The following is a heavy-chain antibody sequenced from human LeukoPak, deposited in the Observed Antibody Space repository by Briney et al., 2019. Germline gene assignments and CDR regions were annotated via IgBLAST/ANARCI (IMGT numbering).Heavy chain of an antibody. CDR1: GFTFGSYA. Sequence: GGSLRLSCAASGFTFGSYAMTWVRQAPGKGLEWVSSLSGTGGTTYYADSVRGRFTISRDNAKNSLYLQMNSLRAEDTAVYYCAREGTMVRGVIITSYYYYGMDVWGQGTTVTVSS. J-gene: IGHJ6*02. CDR2: LSGTGGTT. V-gene: IGHV3-23*01. CDR3: AREGTMVRGVIITSYYYYGMDV. D-gene: IGHD3-10*01.